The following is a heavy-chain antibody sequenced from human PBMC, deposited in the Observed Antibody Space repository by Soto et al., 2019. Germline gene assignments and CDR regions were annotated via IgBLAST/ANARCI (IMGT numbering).Heavy chain of an antibody. CDR2: ISSSSSTI. D-gene: IGHD3-10*01. J-gene: IGHJ4*02. V-gene: IGHV3-48*01. Sequence: GGSLRLSCAASGFTFSSYSMNWVRQAPGKGLEWVSYISSSSSTIYYADSVKGRFTISRDNAKNSLYLQMNSLRAEDTAVYYCARGKSELLWFGELWDYWGQGTLVTVSS. CDR3: ARGKSELLWFGELWDY. CDR1: GFTFSSYS.